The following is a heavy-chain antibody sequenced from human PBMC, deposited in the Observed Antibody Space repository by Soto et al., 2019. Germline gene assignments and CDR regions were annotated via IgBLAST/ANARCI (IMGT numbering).Heavy chain of an antibody. Sequence: AGGSLRLSCAASGFTFSSYAMSWVRQAPGKGLEWVSAISGSGGSTYYADSVKGRFTISRDNSKNTLYLQMNSLRAEDTAVYYCAKDLDKRYCFDYWGQGTLVTVSS. D-gene: IGHD4-17*01. V-gene: IGHV3-23*01. CDR1: GFTFSSYA. J-gene: IGHJ4*02. CDR3: AKDLDKRYCFDY. CDR2: ISGSGGST.